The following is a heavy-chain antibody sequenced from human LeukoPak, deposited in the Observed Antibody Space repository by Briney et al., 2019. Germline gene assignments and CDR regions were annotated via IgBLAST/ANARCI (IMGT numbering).Heavy chain of an antibody. V-gene: IGHV4-39*02. CDR1: GGSISSSSYY. CDR3: AREVGSGSYFPHYMDV. Sequence: PSETLSLTCTVSGGSISSSSYYWGWIRQPPGKGLEWIGSIYYSGSTYYNPSLKSRVTISVDTSKNQFSLKLSSVTAADTAVYYCAREVGSGSYFPHYMDVWGKGTTVTVSS. J-gene: IGHJ6*03. CDR2: IYYSGST. D-gene: IGHD3-10*01.